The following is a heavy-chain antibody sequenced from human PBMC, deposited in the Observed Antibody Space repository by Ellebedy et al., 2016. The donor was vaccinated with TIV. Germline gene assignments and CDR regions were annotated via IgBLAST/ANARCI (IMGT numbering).Heavy chain of an antibody. CDR3: TSPAVGHTTGCCRYYFDY. Sequence: GESLKISCEASGFTFSNYAMGWVRQAPGKGLEWVSTISDSGDGTFYSDSVQGRFTISRDNSKNTMSLQMDSLRAEDTALYYCTSPAVGHTTGCCRYYFDYWGLGTLVTVSS. CDR1: GFTFSNYA. V-gene: IGHV3-23*01. CDR2: ISDSGDGT. J-gene: IGHJ4*02. D-gene: IGHD2/OR15-2a*01.